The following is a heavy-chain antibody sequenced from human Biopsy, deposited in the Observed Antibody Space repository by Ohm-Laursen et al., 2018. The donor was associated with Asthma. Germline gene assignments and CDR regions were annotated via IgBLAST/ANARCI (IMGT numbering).Heavy chain of an antibody. V-gene: IGHV3-23*01. Sequence: GSLRLSCAALGFTFSSSAMSWVRQAPGKGLERVSAITGSGGTTYYADSVRGRFTISRDNSKSTLFLQMDSLSAEDTAVYYCAKDFRGIAVAGDRGFDYWGQGTLVTVSS. J-gene: IGHJ4*02. D-gene: IGHD6-19*01. CDR2: ITGSGGTT. CDR1: GFTFSSSA. CDR3: AKDFRGIAVAGDRGFDY.